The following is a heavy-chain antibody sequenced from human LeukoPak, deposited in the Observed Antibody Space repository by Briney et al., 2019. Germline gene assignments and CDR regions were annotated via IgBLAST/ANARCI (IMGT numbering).Heavy chain of an antibody. D-gene: IGHD3-10*01. J-gene: IGHJ4*02. CDR3: ARDGIYYYGSGNRLDY. V-gene: IGHV3-48*03. Sequence: GGSLRLSCAASGFTFSSYEMNWVRQAPGGGLEWVSYISSSGTTIYYADSVKGRFTISRDNAKNSLYLQMNSLRAEDTAVYYCARDGIYYYGSGNRLDYWGQGTLVTVSS. CDR2: ISSSGTTI. CDR1: GFTFSSYE.